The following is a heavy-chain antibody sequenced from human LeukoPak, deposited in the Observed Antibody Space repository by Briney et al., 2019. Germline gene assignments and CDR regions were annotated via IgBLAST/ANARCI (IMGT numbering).Heavy chain of an antibody. D-gene: IGHD3-16*01. CDR1: GYTLTELS. J-gene: IGHJ6*02. CDR2: FDPEDGET. V-gene: IGHV1-24*01. Sequence: ASVKVSCKVSGYTLTELSMHWVRQAPGKGLEWMGGFDPEDGETIYAQKFQGRATMTEDTSTDTAYMELSSLRSEDTAVYYCATLIEGGSGMDVWGQGTTVTVSS. CDR3: ATLIEGGSGMDV.